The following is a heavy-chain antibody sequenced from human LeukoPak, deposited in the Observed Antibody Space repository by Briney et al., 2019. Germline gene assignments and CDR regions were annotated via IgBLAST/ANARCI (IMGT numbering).Heavy chain of an antibody. CDR1: GDSVSSDSAT. D-gene: IGHD3-22*01. Sequence: SQTLSLSGAISGDSVSSDSATWNWIRQSPSRGLEWLGTTYYRSKWYNDYAESVKSRIVINPDTSKNQFSLQLISVSPEDTAVYYCARVKSRLFDFWGQGTLVTVSS. V-gene: IGHV6-1*01. CDR3: ARVKSRLFDF. CDR2: TYYRSKWYN. J-gene: IGHJ4*02.